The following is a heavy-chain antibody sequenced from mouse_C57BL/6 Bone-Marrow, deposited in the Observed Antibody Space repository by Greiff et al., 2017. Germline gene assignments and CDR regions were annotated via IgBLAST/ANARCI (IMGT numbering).Heavy chain of an antibody. J-gene: IGHJ4*01. Sequence: QVQLKESGPGLVQPSQSLSITCTVSGFSLTSYGVHWVRQSPGKGLEWLGVIWRGGSTDYNAAFMSRLSITKDNSKSQVFFKMNSLQADDTAIYYCAKNLISFYYFYAMDYWGQGTSVTVSS. V-gene: IGHV2-5*01. D-gene: IGHD1-1*01. CDR2: IWRGGST. CDR3: AKNLISFYYFYAMDY. CDR1: GFSLTSYG.